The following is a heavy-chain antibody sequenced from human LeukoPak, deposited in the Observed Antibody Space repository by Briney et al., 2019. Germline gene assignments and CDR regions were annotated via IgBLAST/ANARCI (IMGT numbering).Heavy chain of an antibody. CDR3: ATRPASETYFAVFDY. D-gene: IGHD1-26*01. V-gene: IGHV3-23*01. Sequence: GGSLRLSCTASGVTFGSHAMSWVRQAPGKGPEWVSGITGCGGSTYYAESVKGRFTISRDNSKNTLYLQMNGLRVEDTALYFCATRPASETYFAVFDYWGRGTLVTVSS. CDR1: GVTFGSHA. CDR2: ITGCGGST. J-gene: IGHJ4*02.